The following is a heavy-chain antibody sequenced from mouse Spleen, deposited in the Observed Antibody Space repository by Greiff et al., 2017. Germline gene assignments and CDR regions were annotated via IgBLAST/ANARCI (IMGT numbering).Heavy chain of an antibody. D-gene: IGHD2-4*01. CDR3: ATSIYYDYDGYAMDY. V-gene: IGHV14-3*01. Sequence: EVQLQQSVAELVRPGASVKLSCTASGFNIKNTYMHWVKQRPEQGLEWIGRIDPANGNTKYAPKFQGKATITADTSSNTAYLQLSSLTSKDTAIYYCATSIYYDYDGYAMDYWGQGTSVTVSS. J-gene: IGHJ4*01. CDR1: GFNIKNTY. CDR2: IDPANGNT.